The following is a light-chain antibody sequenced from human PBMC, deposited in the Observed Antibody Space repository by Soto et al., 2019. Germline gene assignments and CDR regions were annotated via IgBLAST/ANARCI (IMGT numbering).Light chain of an antibody. CDR1: QSISNY. J-gene: IGKJ5*01. Sequence: DIAMTQSPSPLSASVGDRVTITCRASQSISNYLNWYQQKPGKAPKLLIYSTSTLQSGVPSRFSGSGSGTQFTLTISTLQPEDFATYYCQQNYRTPVTFGQGTRLEIK. CDR2: STS. CDR3: QQNYRTPVT. V-gene: IGKV1-39*01.